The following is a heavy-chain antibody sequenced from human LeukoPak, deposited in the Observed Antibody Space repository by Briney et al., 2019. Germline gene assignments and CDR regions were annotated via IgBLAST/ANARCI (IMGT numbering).Heavy chain of an antibody. CDR1: GFIISNYS. CDR2: IRSGTGNK. J-gene: IGHJ3*02. V-gene: IGHV3-48*02. D-gene: IGHD3-10*01. Sequence: GVSLRLSCAASGFIISNYSMSWVRQAPGKGLEWVSYIRSGTGNKYYADSVKGRFTISRDNAKNSLYLQMNSLRDEDTAVYHCARFSGTITAFDIWGQGTLVTVSS. CDR3: ARFSGTITAFDI.